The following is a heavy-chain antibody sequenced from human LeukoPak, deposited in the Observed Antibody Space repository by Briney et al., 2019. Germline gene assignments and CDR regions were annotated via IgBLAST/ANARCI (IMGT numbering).Heavy chain of an antibody. D-gene: IGHD2-15*01. J-gene: IGHJ2*01. CDR1: GGSISSGGYY. Sequence: SETLSLTCTVSGGSISSGGYYWSWIRQHPGKGLEWIGYIYYSGSTYYNPSLKSRVTISVDTSKNQFSLKLSSVTAADTAVYYCAIAPRGVVAAIHGGWYFDLWGRGTLVTVSS. V-gene: IGHV4-31*03. CDR3: AIAPRGVVAAIHGGWYFDL. CDR2: IYYSGST.